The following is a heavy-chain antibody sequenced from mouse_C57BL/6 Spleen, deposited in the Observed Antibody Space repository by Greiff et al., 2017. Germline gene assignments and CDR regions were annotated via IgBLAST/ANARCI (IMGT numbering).Heavy chain of an antibody. CDR3: ARREYGSSKRCSDFEV. D-gene: IGHD1-1*01. Sequence: VQLKESGPELVKPGASVKIPCKASGYTFTDYNMDWVKQSHGKSLEWIGDINPNNGGTIYNQKFKGKATLTVDKSSSTAYMELRSLTSEDTAVYYCARREYGSSKRCSDFEVWGTGTTVTASS. J-gene: IGHJ1*03. V-gene: IGHV1-18*01. CDR1: GYTFTDYN. CDR2: INPNNGGT.